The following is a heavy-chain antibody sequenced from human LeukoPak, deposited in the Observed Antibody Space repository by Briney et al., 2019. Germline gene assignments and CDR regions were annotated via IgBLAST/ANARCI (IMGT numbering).Heavy chain of an antibody. CDR2: IIPMSGAA. Sequence: SVKVSCKASGGTFSAISWVRQAPGQGLEWMGGIIPMSGAANYAQKFQGRVTISADESTSTAYMELSSLRSDDTAVYYCARKKRFGELYDYWGQGTLVTVSS. D-gene: IGHD3-10*01. CDR1: GGTFSA. CDR3: ARKKRFGELYDY. V-gene: IGHV1-69*13. J-gene: IGHJ4*02.